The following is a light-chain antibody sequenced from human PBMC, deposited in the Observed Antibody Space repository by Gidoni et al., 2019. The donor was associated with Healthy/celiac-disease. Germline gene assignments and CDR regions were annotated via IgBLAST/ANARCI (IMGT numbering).Light chain of an antibody. CDR1: SSNIGSNT. Sequence: QSVLTQPPSASGTPGQRVTISCSGSSSNIGSNTVNWYQQPPGTAPQLLIYSNNQRPPGVPDRFSGSKSGTSASLAISGLQSEDEADYYCAAWDDSLNGWVFGGGTKLTVL. CDR2: SNN. CDR3: AAWDDSLNGWV. V-gene: IGLV1-44*01. J-gene: IGLJ3*02.